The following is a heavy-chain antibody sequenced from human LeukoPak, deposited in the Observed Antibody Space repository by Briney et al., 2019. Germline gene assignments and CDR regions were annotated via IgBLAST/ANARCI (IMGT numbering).Heavy chain of an antibody. J-gene: IGHJ4*02. CDR1: GFTVSSNY. V-gene: IGHV3-66*01. CDR2: IYSGGST. CDR3: ARESGRHYYDSSGYY. D-gene: IGHD3-22*01. Sequence: PGGSLRLSCAASGFTVSSNYMSWVRQAPGKGLEWVSVIYSGGSTYYADSVKGRLTISRDNSKNTLYLQMNSLRAEDTAVYYCARESGRHYYDSSGYYWGQGTLVTVSS.